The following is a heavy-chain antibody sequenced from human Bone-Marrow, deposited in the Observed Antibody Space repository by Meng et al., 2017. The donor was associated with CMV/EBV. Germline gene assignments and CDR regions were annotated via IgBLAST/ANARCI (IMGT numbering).Heavy chain of an antibody. CDR3: ASRESHSGWYGPPDY. J-gene: IGHJ4*02. Sequence: ASVKVSCKASGYTFTGYYMHWVRQAPGQGLEWMGWINPNSGGTNYAQKFQGRVTMTRDTSISTAYMELSRLRSDDTAVYYWASRESHSGWYGPPDYWGQGTLVTVSS. V-gene: IGHV1-2*02. CDR1: GYTFTGYY. CDR2: INPNSGGT. D-gene: IGHD6-19*01.